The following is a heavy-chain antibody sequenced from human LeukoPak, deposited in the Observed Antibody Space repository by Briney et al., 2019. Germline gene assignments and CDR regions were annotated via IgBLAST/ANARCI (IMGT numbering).Heavy chain of an antibody. D-gene: IGHD1-1*01. CDR1: GFTFSSYA. V-gene: IGHV3-23*01. Sequence: GGSLRLSCAASGFTFSSYAMSWVRQAPGKGLEWVSAINGSGGSTYYADSVKGRFTISRDNSRNRLYLQMNNLRAEDTAVYYCAKDIQANWFDPWGQGTLVTVSS. CDR3: AKDIQANWFDP. CDR2: INGSGGST. J-gene: IGHJ5*02.